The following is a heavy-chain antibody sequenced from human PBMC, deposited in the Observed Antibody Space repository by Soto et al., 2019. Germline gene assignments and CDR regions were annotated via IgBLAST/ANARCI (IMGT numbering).Heavy chain of an antibody. CDR2: INRDANDI. D-gene: IGHD3-10*02. Sequence: EVQLVESGGGLVQPGGSLRLSCEASRGAFGDYWMHWVRQAPGKGLVWVSRINRDANDIIYADSVKGRFTASRDNAKNMVFLQMNSRRVEDTAVYYFARDVPHNWFDSCGQGTLVTVSS. J-gene: IGHJ5*01. V-gene: IGHV3-74*01. CDR1: RGAFGDYW. CDR3: ARDVPHNWFDS.